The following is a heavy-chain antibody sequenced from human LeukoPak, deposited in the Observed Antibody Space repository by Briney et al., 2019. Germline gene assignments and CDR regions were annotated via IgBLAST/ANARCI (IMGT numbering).Heavy chain of an antibody. D-gene: IGHD7-27*01. Sequence: PGGSVRLSCAASGFTFSGSAMHWVRQASGKGREWVGRIISKANSYSTAYAASVKGRFTISRDDSKNTAYLQMNSLKNEDMDRYYSARIWAEYYYYDYMHVWCWGTTITVSS. CDR3: ARIWAEYYYYDYMHV. V-gene: IGHV3-73*01. CDR2: IISKANSYST. J-gene: IGHJ6*03. CDR1: GFTFSGSA.